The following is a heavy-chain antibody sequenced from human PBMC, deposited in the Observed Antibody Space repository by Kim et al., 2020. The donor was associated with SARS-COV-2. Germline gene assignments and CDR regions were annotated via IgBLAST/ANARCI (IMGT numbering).Heavy chain of an antibody. CDR2: INQAGKKK. CDR1: GFSFSPYW. D-gene: IGHD3-10*01. CDR3: TRYLNYYDSGTYYDVFDL. Sequence: GGSLRLSCAGSGFSFSPYWMFWVRQTPGKGLEWVANINQAGKKKYYVDSVKDRFTISRDNADNSLYLQMNSLRAEDTAVYFCTRYLNYYDSGTYYDVFDLWGQGTTVTVSS. V-gene: IGHV3-7*01. J-gene: IGHJ3*01.